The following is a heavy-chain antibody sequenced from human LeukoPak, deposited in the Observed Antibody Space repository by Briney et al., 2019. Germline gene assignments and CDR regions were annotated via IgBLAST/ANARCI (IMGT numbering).Heavy chain of an antibody. D-gene: IGHD4-11*01. CDR2: ISGSGGST. CDR1: GFTFSSCA. Sequence: GGSLRLSCATSGFTFSSCAMAWVRQAPGKGLEWVSAISGSGGSTYYADSVKGRFTISRDNSKNTLSLQMDSLRAEDTAVYYCARELPPVMKYYFDYWGQGTLVTVSS. CDR3: ARELPPVMKYYFDY. V-gene: IGHV3-23*01. J-gene: IGHJ4*02.